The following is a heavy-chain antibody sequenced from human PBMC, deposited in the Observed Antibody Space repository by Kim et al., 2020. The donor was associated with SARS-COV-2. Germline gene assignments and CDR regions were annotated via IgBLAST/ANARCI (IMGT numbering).Heavy chain of an antibody. CDR2: INHSGST. J-gene: IGHJ4*02. CDR1: GGSFSGYY. D-gene: IGHD3-22*01. V-gene: IGHV4-34*01. CDR3: ARWEENVPHYYDSSGYGIVDY. Sequence: SETLSLTCAVYGGSFSGYYWSWIRQPPGKGLEWIGEINHSGSTNYNPSLKSRVTISVDTSKNQFSLKLSSVTAADTAVYYCARWEENVPHYYDSSGYGIVDYWGQGTLVTVSS.